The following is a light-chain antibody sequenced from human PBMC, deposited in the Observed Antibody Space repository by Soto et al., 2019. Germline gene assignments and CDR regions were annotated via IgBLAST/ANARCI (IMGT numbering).Light chain of an antibody. CDR1: QSVVHRSNGNSY. CDR2: WSS. V-gene: IGKV4-1*01. Sequence: DIVMTQSPDFLAVSLGERATIKCRSSQSVVHRSNGNSYVAWYQQKPGQPPKLLIYWSSTRESGVPDRFSGSGSGTDFTLTVNSLQAEDAAVYYCQQYQSIPFTFGPGTKVHI. J-gene: IGKJ3*01. CDR3: QQYQSIPFT.